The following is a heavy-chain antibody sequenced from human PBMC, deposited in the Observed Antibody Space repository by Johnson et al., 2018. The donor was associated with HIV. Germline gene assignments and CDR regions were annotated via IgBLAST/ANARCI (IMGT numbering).Heavy chain of an antibody. J-gene: IGHJ3*02. CDR1: GFTFSSYG. CDR2: ISYDGSNK. Sequence: QMQLVESGGGVVQPGRSLRLSCAVSGFTFSSYGMHWVRRAPGKGLEWVAVISYDGSNKYYADSVKGRFTISRDNSKNTLYLQMNSLRAEYTAVYYCARDFMYAFDIWGQGTMVTVSS. V-gene: IGHV3-30*03. CDR3: ARDFMYAFDI. D-gene: IGHD3-10*02.